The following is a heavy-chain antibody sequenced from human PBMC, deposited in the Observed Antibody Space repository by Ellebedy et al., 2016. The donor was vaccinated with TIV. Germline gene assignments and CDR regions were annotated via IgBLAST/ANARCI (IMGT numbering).Heavy chain of an antibody. V-gene: IGHV3-48*04. CDR3: ARDHLYAFDI. J-gene: IGHJ3*02. CDR1: GFNFSSYS. CDR2: ISGDSSIV. Sequence: GESLKISCAASGFNFSSYSMNWVRQAPGKGLEWVSYISGDSSIVDYADSVKGRFTISRDNAENSLYLQMNSLRVEDTAVYYCARDHLYAFDIWGQGTMVTVSS.